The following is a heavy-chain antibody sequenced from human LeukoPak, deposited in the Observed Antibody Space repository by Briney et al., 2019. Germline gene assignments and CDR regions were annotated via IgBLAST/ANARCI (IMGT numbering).Heavy chain of an antibody. J-gene: IGHJ5*02. CDR3: ATAALLGAFDP. Sequence: GASVKVSCKAFGYTFTSNYMHWVRQAPGKGLEWMGGFDPEDGETIYAQKFQGRVTMTEDTSTDTAYMELSSLRSEDTAVYYCATAALLGAFDPWGQGTLVTVSS. CDR1: GYTFTSNY. D-gene: IGHD3-10*01. CDR2: FDPEDGET. V-gene: IGHV1-24*01.